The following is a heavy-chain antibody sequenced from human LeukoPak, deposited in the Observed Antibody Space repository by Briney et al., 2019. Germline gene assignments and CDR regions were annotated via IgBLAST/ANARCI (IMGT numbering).Heavy chain of an antibody. D-gene: IGHD6-6*01. Sequence: GASVKVSCKASADTTTGYYMHWVRQAPGQGLEWMGWINPNSGGTNYAQKFQGMVTLTRETSISTAYMVMSRPRSDDTAVYYFSRGSTYSRSLYYYYYFMQVGGKGTRVTVP. V-gene: IGHV1-2*02. CDR2: INPNSGGT. CDR3: SRGSTYSRSLYYYYYFMQV. CDR1: ADTTTGYY. J-gene: IGHJ6*03.